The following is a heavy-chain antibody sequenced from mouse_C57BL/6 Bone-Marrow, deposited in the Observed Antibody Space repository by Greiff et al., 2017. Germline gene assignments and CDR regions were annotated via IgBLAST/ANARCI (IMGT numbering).Heavy chain of an antibody. CDR2: IYPGSGST. D-gene: IGHD1-1*01. CDR1: GYTFTSYW. CDR3: ARGTTVPWYFDV. Sequence: VQLQQPGAELVKPGASVKMSCKASGYTFTSYWITWVKQRPGQGLEWIGDIYPGSGSTNYNEKFKSKATLTVDTSSSTAYMQLSSLTSEDSAVSYCARGTTVPWYFDVWGTGTTVTVSS. J-gene: IGHJ1*03. V-gene: IGHV1-55*01.